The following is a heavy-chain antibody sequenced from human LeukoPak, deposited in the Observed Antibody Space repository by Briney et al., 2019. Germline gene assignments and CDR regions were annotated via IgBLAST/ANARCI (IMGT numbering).Heavy chain of an antibody. CDR3: ARDFGTTVVTPFDY. Sequence: GGSLRLFCAASGFTFSSYSMNWVRQAPGKGLECVSSIISISSYIYYADSVKGRFTISRDNAKNSLYLQMNSLRAEDTAVYYCARDFGTTVVTPFDYWGQGTLVTVSS. J-gene: IGHJ4*02. CDR2: IISISSYI. CDR1: GFTFSSYS. V-gene: IGHV3-21*01. D-gene: IGHD4-23*01.